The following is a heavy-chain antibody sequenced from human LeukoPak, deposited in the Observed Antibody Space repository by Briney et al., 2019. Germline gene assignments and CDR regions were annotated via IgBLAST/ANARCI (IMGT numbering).Heavy chain of an antibody. D-gene: IGHD2-2*01. Sequence: SETLSLTCAVYGGSFSGYYWSWIRQPPGKGLEWIGEINHSGSTNYNPSLKSRVTISVDTSKNQFSLKLSSVTAADTAVYYCASFKVVPAAIQTEIEFDYWAREPWSPSPQ. CDR3: ASFKVVPAAIQTEIEFDY. J-gene: IGHJ4*02. CDR1: GGSFSGYY. CDR2: INHSGST. V-gene: IGHV4-34*01.